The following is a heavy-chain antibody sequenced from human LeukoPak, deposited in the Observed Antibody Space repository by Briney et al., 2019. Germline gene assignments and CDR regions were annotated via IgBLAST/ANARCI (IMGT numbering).Heavy chain of an antibody. J-gene: IGHJ4*02. CDR1: GFTFSSYA. D-gene: IGHD2-21*02. V-gene: IGHV3-23*01. CDR3: AKVVGCGDYDC. Sequence: GGSLRLSCAASGFTFSSYAMSWVRQAPGKGLEWVSALSGSGDSTYYADSVKGRFTISRDNSKNTLYLQMNSLRAEDTAVYYCAKVVGCGDYDCWGQGTLVTVSS. CDR2: LSGSGDST.